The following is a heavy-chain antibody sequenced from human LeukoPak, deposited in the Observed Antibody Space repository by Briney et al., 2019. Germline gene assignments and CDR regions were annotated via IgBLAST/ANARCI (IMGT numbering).Heavy chain of an antibody. V-gene: IGHV3-9*01. J-gene: IGHJ3*02. CDR1: GFTFDDYA. Sequence: GGSLRLSCAASGFTFDDYAMHWVRQAPGKGLEWVSGISWNSGSIGYADSVKGRFTISRDNAKNSLYLQMNSLRAEDTASYCCAKALGESDAFDIWGQGTMVTVSS. D-gene: IGHD3-16*01. CDR3: AKALGESDAFDI. CDR2: ISWNSGSI.